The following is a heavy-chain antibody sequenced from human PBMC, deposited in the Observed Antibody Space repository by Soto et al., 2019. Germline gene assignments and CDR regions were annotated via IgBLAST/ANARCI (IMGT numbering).Heavy chain of an antibody. D-gene: IGHD2-21*01. Sequence: QVQLVESGGGVVQPGRSLSLSCAVSGFTVSTYGMHWVRQAPGKGLEWVAVISRDGGTKYYADSVKGRFTISRDNSRNTLFLEMNSLRGDDMAVYYCPGEVASGYWGQGTLVTVSS. CDR3: PGEVASGY. V-gene: IGHV3-30*03. CDR2: ISRDGGTK. J-gene: IGHJ4*02. CDR1: GFTVSTYG.